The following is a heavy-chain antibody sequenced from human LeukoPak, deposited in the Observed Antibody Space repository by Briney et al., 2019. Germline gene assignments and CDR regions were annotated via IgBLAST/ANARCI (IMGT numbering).Heavy chain of an antibody. D-gene: IGHD3-22*01. V-gene: IGHV4-61*02. J-gene: IGHJ4*02. CDR1: GGSISSGSNY. Sequence: PSQTLSLTCTVSGGSISSGSNYWSWIRQPAGKGLEWIGRIYTSGSTNYNPSLKSRVTISVDTSKNQFSLKLSSVTAADTAVYYCARDRRYDTIIDYWGQGTLVTVSS. CDR3: ARDRRYDTIIDY. CDR2: IYTSGST.